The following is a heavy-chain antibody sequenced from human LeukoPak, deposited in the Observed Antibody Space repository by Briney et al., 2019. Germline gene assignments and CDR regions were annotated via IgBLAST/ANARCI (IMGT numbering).Heavy chain of an antibody. V-gene: IGHV3-9*01. CDR1: GFTFSNSA. CDR2: INWNSDSI. D-gene: IGHD5-12*01. CDR3: ALNCGGDSGYGNFDY. J-gene: IGHJ4*02. Sequence: SLRLSGAASGFTFSNSAMSWVRQGPGKGLEWVSGINWNSDSIGYADSVKGRFTTSRDDAKNSLYLQMNSLRAEDTAFYYCALNCGGDSGYGNFDYWGQGTLVTVSS.